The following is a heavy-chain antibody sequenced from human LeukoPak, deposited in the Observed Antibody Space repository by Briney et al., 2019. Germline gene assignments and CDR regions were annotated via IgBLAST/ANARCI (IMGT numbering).Heavy chain of an antibody. CDR1: GFTFSSYN. V-gene: IGHV3-21*01. J-gene: IGHJ4*02. D-gene: IGHD2-2*01. Sequence: GGSLRLSCAASGFTFSSYNMDWVRQAPGKGLEWVSFIDSNGRNIYQADSVKGRFTISRDNAKSSVFLKMNSLRAEDTAVYYCARVGGHCTSTSCPPPDYWGQGTLVTVSS. CDR3: ARVGGHCTSTSCPPPDY. CDR2: IDSNGRNI.